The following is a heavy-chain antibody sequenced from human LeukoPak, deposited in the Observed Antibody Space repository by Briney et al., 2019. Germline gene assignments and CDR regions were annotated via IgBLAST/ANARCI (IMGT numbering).Heavy chain of an antibody. CDR2: INANNGDI. J-gene: IGHJ6*02. CDR1: GYTFTGYH. CDR3: ARDRPPEYFAPSYHYYGMDV. Sequence: ASVKVSCKASGYTFTGYHIHWVRQTPGQGLEWMGWINANNGDINYAQKFHGRVTMTRDTSVTTAYMELTRLTHDDTAVYYCARDRPPEYFAPSYHYYGMDVWGQGTTVIVSS. D-gene: IGHD3-9*01. V-gene: IGHV1-2*02.